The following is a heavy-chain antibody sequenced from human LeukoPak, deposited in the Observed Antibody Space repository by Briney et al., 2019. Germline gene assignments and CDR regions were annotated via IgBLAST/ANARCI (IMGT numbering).Heavy chain of an antibody. CDR2: IYNSGST. J-gene: IGHJ5*02. CDR1: GGSISSYY. CDR3: ARDRGPLEGWFDP. V-gene: IGHV4-4*08. D-gene: IGHD1-1*01. Sequence: SETLSLTCTVSGGSISSYYWSWIRQPPGKGLEWIGEIYNSGSTKYNPSLKSRVTISVDTSKEQFSLKLRSVTAADTAVYYCARDRGPLEGWFDPWGQGTLVTVSS.